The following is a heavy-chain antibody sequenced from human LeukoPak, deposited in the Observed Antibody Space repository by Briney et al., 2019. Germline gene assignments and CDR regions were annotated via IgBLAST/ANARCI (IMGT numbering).Heavy chain of an antibody. V-gene: IGHV4-59*01. CDR2: IYYNGNT. Sequence: SETLSLTCTVSGDSISIYYWNWIRQPPGKGLEWIGYIYYNGNTNYNPSLKSRVTISVDTSKNQFSLKLTSVTAADTAVYYCARGFGGYYSLDYWGQGTLVTVSS. CDR1: GDSISIYY. D-gene: IGHD3-3*01. CDR3: ARGFGGYYSLDY. J-gene: IGHJ4*02.